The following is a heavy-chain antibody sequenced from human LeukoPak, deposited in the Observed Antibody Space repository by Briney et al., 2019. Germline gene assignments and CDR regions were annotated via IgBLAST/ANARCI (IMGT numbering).Heavy chain of an antibody. Sequence: SETLSLTCAVYGGSFSGYYWSWIRQPPGKGLEWIGEINHSGSTYYNPSLKSRVTISVDTSKNQFSLKLSSVTAADTAVYYCARDLNNWNPNWFDPWGQGTLVTVSS. CDR3: ARDLNNWNPNWFDP. J-gene: IGHJ5*02. D-gene: IGHD1-20*01. V-gene: IGHV4-34*01. CDR2: INHSGST. CDR1: GGSFSGYY.